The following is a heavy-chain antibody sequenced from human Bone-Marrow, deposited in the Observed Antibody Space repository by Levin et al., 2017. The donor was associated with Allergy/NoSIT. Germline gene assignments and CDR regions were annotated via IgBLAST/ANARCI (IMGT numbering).Heavy chain of an antibody. CDR1: GGSVSSYY. J-gene: IGHJ4*02. Sequence: SETLSLTCTVSGGSVSSYYWTWLRQPPGKGLEWIGYVYYTGSTNYNPSLKSRVTISVDTSKNQFSLKLSSVTAADTAVYYCARDPLANYFDYWGQGILVTVSS. V-gene: IGHV4-59*02. CDR3: ARDPLANYFDY. CDR2: VYYTGST.